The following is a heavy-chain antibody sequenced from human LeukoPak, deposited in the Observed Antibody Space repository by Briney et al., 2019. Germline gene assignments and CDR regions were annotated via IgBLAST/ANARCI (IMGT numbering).Heavy chain of an antibody. CDR2: IYSGGST. CDR1: GFIVSRNY. Sequence: TGGSLRLSCAASGFIVSRNYMSWVRQAPGKGLEWVSVIYSGGSTYYADSVKGRFTISRDNSKNTLYLQMNSLRAEDTAVFYCARGAAGDYYDGSGYRYFDYWGQGTLVTVSS. J-gene: IGHJ4*02. D-gene: IGHD3-22*01. CDR3: ARGAAGDYYDGSGYRYFDY. V-gene: IGHV3-66*01.